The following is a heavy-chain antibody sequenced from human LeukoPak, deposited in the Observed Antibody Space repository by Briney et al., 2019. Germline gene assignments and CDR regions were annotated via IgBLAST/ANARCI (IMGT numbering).Heavy chain of an antibody. Sequence: PSEPLSLTCTVSSRCISSGDYYLGWIRQPPGKGLEWIAYISSSGTSYYNPSRRSRITISVDSSKSQFSLNLSSVTASYTAVYYCAGVGNGGYGGFDYWGQGTLVTVSS. CDR1: SRCISSGDYY. V-gene: IGHV4-30-4*01. CDR2: ISSSGTS. J-gene: IGHJ4*02. CDR3: AGVGNGGYGGFDY. D-gene: IGHD5-12*01.